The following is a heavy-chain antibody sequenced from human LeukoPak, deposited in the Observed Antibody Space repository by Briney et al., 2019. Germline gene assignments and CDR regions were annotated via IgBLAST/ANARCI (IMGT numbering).Heavy chain of an antibody. V-gene: IGHV1-8*03. Sequence: GASVKVSCKASGYTFTSYDINWVRQATGQGLEWMGWMNPNSGNTGYAQKFQGRVTITRNTSISTAYMELSSLRSEDTAVYYCARVERGYYYGSGSYSSLGYWGQGTLVTVSS. J-gene: IGHJ4*02. CDR3: ARVERGYYYGSGSYSSLGY. CDR1: GYTFTSYD. D-gene: IGHD3-10*01. CDR2: MNPNSGNT.